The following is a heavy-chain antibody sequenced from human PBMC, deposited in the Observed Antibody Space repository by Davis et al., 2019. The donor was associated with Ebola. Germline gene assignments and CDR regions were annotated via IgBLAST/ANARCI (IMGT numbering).Heavy chain of an antibody. V-gene: IGHV5-10-1*01. D-gene: IGHD3-10*01. CDR3: ARHSPHYYGSTQAHFDS. Sequence: GESLKISCKGSGYSFTSYWISWVRQMPGKGLEWMGRIDPSDSYTNYSPSFQGHVTISADKSISTAYLQWSSLKASDTAMYYCARHSPHYYGSTQAHFDSWGQGPLVTVSS. CDR1: GYSFTSYW. CDR2: IDPSDSYT. J-gene: IGHJ4*02.